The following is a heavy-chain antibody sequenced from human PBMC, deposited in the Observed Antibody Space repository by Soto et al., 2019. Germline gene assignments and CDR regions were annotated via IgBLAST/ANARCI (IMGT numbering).Heavy chain of an antibody. V-gene: IGHV3-23*01. CDR2: ISGSGGST. J-gene: IGHJ3*02. CDR3: ATCMTTVVTGAFDI. Sequence: EVQLLESGGGLVQPGGSLRLSCAASGFTFSSYAMSWVRQAPGKGLEWVSAISGSGGSTYYADSVKGRFTISRDNXXNPLYLQMSSLRAEDTAVYYCATCMTTVVTGAFDIWGQGTMVTVSS. D-gene: IGHD4-17*01. CDR1: GFTFSSYA.